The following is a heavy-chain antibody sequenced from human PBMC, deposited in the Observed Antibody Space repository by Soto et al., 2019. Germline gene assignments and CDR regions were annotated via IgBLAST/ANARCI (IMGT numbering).Heavy chain of an antibody. CDR2: ISAYNGNT. J-gene: IGHJ6*02. CDR1: GYTFTSYG. V-gene: IGHV1-18*01. D-gene: IGHD2-21*01. CDR3: AGVTGLGDNYYYGMDV. Sequence: ASVKVSCKASGYTFTSYGISWVRQAPGQGLEWMGWISAYNGNTNYAQKLQGRVTMTTDTSTSTAYMELRSLRSDDTAVYYCAGVTGLGDNYYYGMDVWGQGTTVTVSS.